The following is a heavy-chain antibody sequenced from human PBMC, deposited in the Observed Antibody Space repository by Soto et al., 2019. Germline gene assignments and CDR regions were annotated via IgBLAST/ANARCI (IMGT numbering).Heavy chain of an antibody. CDR1: GGTFSSYA. CDR2: IIPIFGTA. J-gene: IGHJ5*02. D-gene: IGHD2-2*01. CDR3: VFCISVGCPGP. V-gene: IGHV1-69*13. Sequence: SVKVSCKASGGTFSSYAISWVRQAPGQGLEWMGGIIPIFGTANYAQKFQGRVTITADESTSTAYMELNSLSVEDTAIYFCVFCISVGCPGPWGQGTLVTVSS.